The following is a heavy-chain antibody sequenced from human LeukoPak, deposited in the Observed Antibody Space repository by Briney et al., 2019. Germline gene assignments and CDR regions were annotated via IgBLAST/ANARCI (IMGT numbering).Heavy chain of an antibody. CDR2: IRSKAYGGTT. CDR3: TRDLNGDYGFAFDI. Sequence: GGSLRLSCTASGFTFGDYAMSWFRQAPGKGLEWVGFIRSKAYGGTTEHAASVKGRFTISRDDSKSIAYLQMNSLKTEDTAVYYCTRDLNGDYGFAFDIWGQGTMVTVSS. V-gene: IGHV3-49*03. CDR1: GFTFGDYA. J-gene: IGHJ3*02. D-gene: IGHD4-17*01.